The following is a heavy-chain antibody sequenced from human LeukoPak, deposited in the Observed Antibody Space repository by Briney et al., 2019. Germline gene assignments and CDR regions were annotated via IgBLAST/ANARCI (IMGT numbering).Heavy chain of an antibody. V-gene: IGHV3-23*01. CDR3: AKEPREYCSSTSCPNWFDS. Sequence: GGSLRLSCAVSGFTFSSYAMSWVRQAPGKGLEWVSVISGNGGTSYYTNSVKGRFTISRDNSENTLFLQMNSLRAEDTAVYYCAKEPREYCSSTSCPNWFDSWGQGTLVTASS. J-gene: IGHJ5*01. D-gene: IGHD2-2*01. CDR2: ISGNGGTS. CDR1: GFTFSSYA.